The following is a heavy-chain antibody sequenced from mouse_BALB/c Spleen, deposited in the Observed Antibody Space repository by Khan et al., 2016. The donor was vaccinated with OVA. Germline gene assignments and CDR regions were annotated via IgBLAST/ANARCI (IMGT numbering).Heavy chain of an antibody. CDR3: ARSGYFAWFAY. V-gene: IGHV14-1*02. CDR2: IDPENGET. CDR1: GFNIKDYY. J-gene: IGHJ3*01. Sequence: EVQLQESGAELVRPGALVKLSCKASGFNIKDYYLHWVKQRPEQGLEWIGWIDPENGETVYDPKFQDKASITADTSSNTAYLQFSSLTSEDTAVYYWARSGYFAWFAYWGQGTLVTVSA.